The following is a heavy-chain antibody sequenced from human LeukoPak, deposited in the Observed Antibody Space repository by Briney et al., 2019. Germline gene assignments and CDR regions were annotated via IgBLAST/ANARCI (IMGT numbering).Heavy chain of an antibody. V-gene: IGHV1-8*02. CDR2: MNPNSGNT. CDR1: GYTFTSYG. J-gene: IGHJ5*02. CDR3: AGARGRPHNWFDP. Sequence: ASVKVSCKASGYTFTSYGINWVRQATGQGLEWMGWMNPNSGNTGYAQKFQGRVTMTRNTSISTAYMELSSLRSEDTAVYYCAGARGRPHNWFDPWGQGTLVTVSS.